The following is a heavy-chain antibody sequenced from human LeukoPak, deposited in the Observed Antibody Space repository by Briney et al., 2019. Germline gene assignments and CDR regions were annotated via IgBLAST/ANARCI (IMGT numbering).Heavy chain of an antibody. CDR3: ARHTQHLEWLGWFDP. V-gene: IGHV4-39*01. J-gene: IGHJ5*02. D-gene: IGHD3-3*01. CDR2: IYYSGST. CDR1: GGSISSSSYY. Sequence: PSETLSLTCTVSGGSISSSSYYWGWIRQPPGKGLEWIGSIYYSGSTYYNPSLKSRVTISVDTSKNQFSLKLSSVTAADTAVYYCARHTQHLEWLGWFDPWGQGTLVTVSS.